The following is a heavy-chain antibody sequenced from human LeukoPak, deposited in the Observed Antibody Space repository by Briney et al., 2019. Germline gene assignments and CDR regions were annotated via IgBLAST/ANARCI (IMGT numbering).Heavy chain of an antibody. V-gene: IGHV1-58*01. CDR3: AAPKRIVGAVGDAFDI. CDR2: IVVGSGNT. Sequence: QXMRXARGQRLEWIGXIVVGSGNTNYAQKFQERVTITRDMSTSTAYMELSSLRSEDTAVYYCAAPKRIVGAVGDAFDIWGQGTMVTVSS. D-gene: IGHD1-26*01. J-gene: IGHJ3*02.